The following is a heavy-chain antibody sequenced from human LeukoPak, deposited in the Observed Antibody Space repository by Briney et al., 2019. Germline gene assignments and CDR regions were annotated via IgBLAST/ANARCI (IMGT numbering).Heavy chain of an antibody. V-gene: IGHV3-30*02. CDR2: IRYDGSYE. J-gene: IGHJ6*03. CDR1: GFTFNSYG. Sequence: PGGSLRLSCAASGFTFNSYGMHWVRQAPGKGLEWAAFIRYDGSYEYYADSVKGRFTISRDNSETTLYLQMNSLRSEDTAVYYCAKDGGLHLYYYYNYMDIWGKGTTVTVSS. CDR3: AKDGGLHLYYYYNYMDI. D-gene: IGHD5-24*01.